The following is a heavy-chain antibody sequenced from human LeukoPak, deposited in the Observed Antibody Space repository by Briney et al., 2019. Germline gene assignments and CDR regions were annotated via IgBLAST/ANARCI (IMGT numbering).Heavy chain of an antibody. V-gene: IGHV4-59*12. CDR1: GGSISGYY. CDR3: ASGSSYYGMDV. J-gene: IGHJ6*02. Sequence: SETLSLTCTVSGGSISGYYWSWIRQPPGKGLEWIGYIYYSGSTNYNPSLKSRVTISVDASKNQFSLKLSSVTAVDTAVYYCASGSSYYGMDVWGQGTTVTVSS. D-gene: IGHD2-2*01. CDR2: IYYSGST.